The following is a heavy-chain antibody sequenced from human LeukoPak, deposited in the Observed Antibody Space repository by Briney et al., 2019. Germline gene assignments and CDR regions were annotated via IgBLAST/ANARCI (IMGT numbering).Heavy chain of an antibody. CDR2: ISFDGNNT. V-gene: IGHV3-30*18. D-gene: IGHD6-19*01. CDR3: ANEVSSSGYYYYYGTDV. J-gene: IGHJ6*02. Sequence: GGSLRLSCAASGLIFSTYDMHCVRQAPGKGLEWVAVISFDGNNTYFADSVKGRFTISRDNSKNTLYLQMNSLRAEDTAVYYCANEVSSSGYYYYYGTDVWGQGTTVTVSS. CDR1: GLIFSTYD.